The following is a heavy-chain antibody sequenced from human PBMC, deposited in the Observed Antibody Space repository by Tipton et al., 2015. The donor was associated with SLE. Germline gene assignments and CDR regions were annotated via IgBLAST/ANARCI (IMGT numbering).Heavy chain of an antibody. J-gene: IGHJ3*01. Sequence: LSLTCTVSGGSISSYYWSWIRQPPGKGLEWIGYIDYSGSSNYNPSLKSRVTFSLDTSKNQFSLKLRSVTAADTAAYHCARAPPATTEDGAFDLWGRGTMVTVSS. V-gene: IGHV4-59*01. CDR2: IDYSGSS. CDR1: GGSISSYY. CDR3: ARAPPATTEDGAFDL. D-gene: IGHD2-2*01.